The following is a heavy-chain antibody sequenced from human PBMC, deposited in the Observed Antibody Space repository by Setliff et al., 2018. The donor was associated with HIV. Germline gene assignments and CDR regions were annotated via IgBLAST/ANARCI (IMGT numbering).Heavy chain of an antibody. D-gene: IGHD3-10*01. CDR3: ARKLRPGHGVDV. V-gene: IGHV3-7*01. CDR1: GFRFETFG. J-gene: IGHJ6*02. Sequence: GGSLRLSCAASGFRFETFGMYWVRQAPGKGLEWVANIKQDGSEKNYVDSVKGRFTISRDNAKNSMDLQMNSLRAEDTAIYYCARKLRPGHGVDVWGQGTTVTVSS. CDR2: IKQDGSEK.